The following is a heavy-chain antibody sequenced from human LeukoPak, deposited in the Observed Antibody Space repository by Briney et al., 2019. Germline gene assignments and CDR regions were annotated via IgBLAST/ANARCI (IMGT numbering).Heavy chain of an antibody. CDR3: AKDLMRDRWFGES. CDR1: GFTFSYYG. D-gene: IGHD3-10*01. Sequence: GGSLRLSCAASGFTFSYYGMHWVSQAPGKGLEWVAFIRFEGNEKFYADSVKGRFTISRDNSKNTLYLEMNTLSAEDTAVYYCAKDLMRDRWFGESWGQGTLVTVSS. V-gene: IGHV3-30*02. CDR2: IRFEGNEK. J-gene: IGHJ5*02.